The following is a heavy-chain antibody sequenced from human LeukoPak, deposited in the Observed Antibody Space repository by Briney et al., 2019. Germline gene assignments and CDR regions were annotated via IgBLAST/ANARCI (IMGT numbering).Heavy chain of an antibody. D-gene: IGHD2-15*01. CDR2: ISGSGGST. V-gene: IGHV3-23*01. Sequence: GGSLRLSCAASGFTFSGYAMTWVRQAPGKGLEWVSAISGSGGSTYYADSVKGRFTISRDNSKNTLYLQMNSLRAEDTAVYYCAKDLYCSGGSCRISHYYYGMDVWGQGTTVTVSS. CDR3: AKDLYCSGGSCRISHYYYGMDV. CDR1: GFTFSGYA. J-gene: IGHJ6*02.